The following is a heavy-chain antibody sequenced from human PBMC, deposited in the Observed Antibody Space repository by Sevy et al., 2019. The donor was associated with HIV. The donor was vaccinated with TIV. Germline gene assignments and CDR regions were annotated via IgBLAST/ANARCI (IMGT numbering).Heavy chain of an antibody. CDR1: GFTFSTYS. Sequence: GGSLRLSCAASGFTFSTYSINWVRQAPGKGLEWVSSIRSSSSYIYYADSVKGRFTISRDNAKNSLYLQMNSLRAEDTAVYYCARDPKSPGFDLWGRGTLVTVSS. V-gene: IGHV3-21*01. CDR3: ARDPKSPGFDL. J-gene: IGHJ2*01. CDR2: IRSSSSYI.